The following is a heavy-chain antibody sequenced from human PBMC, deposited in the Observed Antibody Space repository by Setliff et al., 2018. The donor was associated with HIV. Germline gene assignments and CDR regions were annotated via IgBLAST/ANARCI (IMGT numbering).Heavy chain of an antibody. CDR2: INHCGST. V-gene: IGHV4-34*01. Sequence: SETLSLTCAVYGGSFSGYYWSWIRQPPGKGLEWIGEINHCGSTNYNPSLKSRVTISVDTSMDQFSLKLNSVTAADTAVYYCAAASSWDPLLDYWGQGTLVTVSS. J-gene: IGHJ4*02. CDR1: GGSFSGYY. CDR3: AAASSWDPLLDY. D-gene: IGHD6-13*01.